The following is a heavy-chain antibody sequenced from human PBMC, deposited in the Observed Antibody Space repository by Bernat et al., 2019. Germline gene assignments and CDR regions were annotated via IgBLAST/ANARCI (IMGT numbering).Heavy chain of an antibody. D-gene: IGHD3-16*02. CDR1: GGTFSSYA. V-gene: IGHV1-69*01. CDR2: IIPIFGTA. J-gene: IGHJ5*02. Sequence: QVQLVQSGAKVKKPGSSVKVSCKASGGTFSSYAISWVRQAPGQGLEWMGGIIPIFGTANYAQKFQGRVTITADESTSTAYMELSSLRSEDTAVYYCARIYVWGSYRYRHWFDPWGQGTLVTVSS. CDR3: ARIYVWGSYRYRHWFDP.